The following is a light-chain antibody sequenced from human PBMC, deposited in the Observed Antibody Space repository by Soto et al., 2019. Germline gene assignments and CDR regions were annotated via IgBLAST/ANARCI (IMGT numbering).Light chain of an antibody. J-gene: IGLJ3*02. V-gene: IGLV3-21*02. CDR2: DDS. CDR1: NIERKT. CDR3: QVWDTVSDWV. Sequence: SSELAQPPSLSVAPGQTATISCEGINIERKTVHWYQQKSGQAPVLVVHDDSDRPSGIPARFSGSNSGNVATLTISRVEAGDEADYYCQVWDTVSDWVFGGGTQLTVL.